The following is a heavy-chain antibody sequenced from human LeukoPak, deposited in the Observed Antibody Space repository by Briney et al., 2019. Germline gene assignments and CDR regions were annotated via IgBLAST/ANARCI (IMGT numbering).Heavy chain of an antibody. D-gene: IGHD1-26*01. CDR3: ASALGATDDAFDI. CDR1: GYTFTGYY. Sequence: ASVKVSCKASGYTFTGYYMHWVRQAPGQGLEWMGRINPNSGGTNYAQKFQGRVTMTRDTSISTAYMELSRLRSDDTAVYYCASALGATDDAFDIWGRGTVVTVSS. V-gene: IGHV1-2*06. J-gene: IGHJ3*02. CDR2: INPNSGGT.